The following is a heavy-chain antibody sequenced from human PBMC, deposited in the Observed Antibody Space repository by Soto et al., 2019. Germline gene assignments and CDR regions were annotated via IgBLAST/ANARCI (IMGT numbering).Heavy chain of an antibody. CDR3: AREDIMGTRSFDY. CDR1: VFRFCGYR. J-gene: IGHJ4*02. CDR2: ICSRSQAI. Sequence: GGSLGLSCGVCVFRFCGYRMNWVRQAPGKGLEWLSYICSRSQAIFYADSVKGRFIISRDNAKNSLSLQMNSLRDEDTAVYFCAREDIMGTRSFDYWGQGTLVTVSS. D-gene: IGHD1-26*01. V-gene: IGHV3-48*02.